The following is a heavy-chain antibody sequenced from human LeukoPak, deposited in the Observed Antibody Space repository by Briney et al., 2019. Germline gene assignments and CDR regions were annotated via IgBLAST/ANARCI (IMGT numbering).Heavy chain of an antibody. V-gene: IGHV5-51*01. CDR3: ARHPNYYDSSGYHLDY. CDR1: GYSFTSYW. D-gene: IGHD3-22*01. J-gene: IGHJ4*02. CDR2: IYPGDSDT. Sequence: GESLKISGKGSGYSFTSYWIGWVRQMPGKGLEWMGIIYPGDSDTRYSPSFQGQVTISADKSISTAYLQWSSLKASDTAMYYCARHPNYYDSSGYHLDYWGQGTLVTVSS.